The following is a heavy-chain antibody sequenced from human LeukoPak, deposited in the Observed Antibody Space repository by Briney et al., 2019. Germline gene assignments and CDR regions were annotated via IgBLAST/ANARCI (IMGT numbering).Heavy chain of an antibody. D-gene: IGHD3-16*02. CDR2: ISSSSSYI. CDR3: ARAHALGGVIDLYYFDY. J-gene: IGHJ4*02. CDR1: GFTFSSYS. Sequence: PGGSLRLSCAASGFTFSSYSMNWVRQAPGKGLEWVSSISSSSSYIYYADSVKGRFTISRDNAKNSLYLQMNSLRAEDTAVYYCARAHALGGVIDLYYFDYWGQGTLVTVSS. V-gene: IGHV3-21*01.